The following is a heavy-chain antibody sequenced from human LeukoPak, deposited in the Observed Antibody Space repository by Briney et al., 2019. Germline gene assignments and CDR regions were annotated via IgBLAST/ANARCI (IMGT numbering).Heavy chain of an antibody. CDR3: ASQGSYGYYYMDV. V-gene: IGHV4-59*01. J-gene: IGHJ6*03. CDR2: IYYSGST. D-gene: IGHD5-18*01. Sequence: PAETLSLTCTVSGGSISIYYWSWIRQPPGKGLEWIGYIYYSGSTNYNPSLNTLVTISVDTSKKQFSLKLSSVTAADTAVYYCASQGSYGYYYMDVWGKGTTVTVSS. CDR1: GGSISIYY.